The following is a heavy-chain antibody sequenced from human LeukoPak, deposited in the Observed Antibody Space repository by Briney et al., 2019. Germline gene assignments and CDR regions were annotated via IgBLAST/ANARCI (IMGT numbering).Heavy chain of an antibody. CDR2: INHSGST. V-gene: IGHV4-34*01. CDR1: GGSFSSYY. J-gene: IGHJ4*02. Sequence: SETLSLTCAVYGGSFSSYYWSWISQPPGKGLEWIGEINHSGSTNYNPSRKSRVTISVDTSKNQFSLKLSSVTAADTAVYYCASQTYYYGSGSLDYWGQGTLVTVSS. CDR3: ASQTYYYGSGSLDY. D-gene: IGHD3-10*01.